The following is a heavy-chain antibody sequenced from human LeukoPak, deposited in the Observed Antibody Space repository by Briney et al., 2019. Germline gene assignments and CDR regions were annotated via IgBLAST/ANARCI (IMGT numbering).Heavy chain of an antibody. D-gene: IGHD2-15*01. J-gene: IGHJ6*03. V-gene: IGHV1-2*02. CDR1: GYTFTGYY. CDR2: INPNSGGT. Sequence: ASVKVSCKASGYTFTGYYMHWVRQAPGQGLEWMGWINPNSGGTNYAQKFQGRVTMTSDTSISTAYMELSRLRSDDTAVYYCARDRFFCSGGSCYRDYYYYMDVWGKGTTVTVSS. CDR3: ARDRFFCSGGSCYRDYYYYMDV.